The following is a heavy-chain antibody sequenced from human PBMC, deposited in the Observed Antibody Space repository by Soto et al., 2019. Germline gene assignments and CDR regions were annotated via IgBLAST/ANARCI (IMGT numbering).Heavy chain of an antibody. D-gene: IGHD6-25*01. Sequence: QEQLAESGGGVVQPGRSLRLSCTASGFTFSSFGMNWVRQAPGKGLEWVALIWYDGSKEYYADSVKGRFTISRDDSKNTVYLQMDSLRGEDPAVYYCTREGTFGSGSNEAWFDPWGQGTLVTVSS. CDR1: GFTFSSFG. V-gene: IGHV3-33*08. J-gene: IGHJ5*02. CDR3: TREGTFGSGSNEAWFDP. CDR2: IWYDGSKE.